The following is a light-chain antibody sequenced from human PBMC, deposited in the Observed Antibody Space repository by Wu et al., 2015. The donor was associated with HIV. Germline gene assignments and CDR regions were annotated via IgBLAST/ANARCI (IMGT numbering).Light chain of an antibody. J-gene: IGKJ4*01. CDR3: QQYGTSPLT. V-gene: IGKV3-11*01. Sequence: EIVLTQSPVTLSLSPGERATLSCRASQSVSNYLAWYQQKPGQAPRLLIYDVSYRATGIPARFSGSGSGTDFTLTISRLQPEDFAVYFCQQYGTSPLTFGGGTKVEVK. CDR1: QSVSNY. CDR2: DVS.